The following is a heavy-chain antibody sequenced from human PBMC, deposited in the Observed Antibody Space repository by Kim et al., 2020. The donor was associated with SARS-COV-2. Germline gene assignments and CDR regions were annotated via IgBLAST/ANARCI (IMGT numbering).Heavy chain of an antibody. CDR3: ARRVGTYYMDV. D-gene: IGHD1-26*01. Sequence: ASVKVSCKASGYSFLSYDINWVRQATGQGLEWMGWMNPNSGNTCYAQTFQGRVTMTGNTSTSTAYMELSSLRSEDTAVYYCARRVGTYYMDVWGKGTTVT. V-gene: IGHV1-8*01. CDR2: MNPNSGNT. CDR1: GYSFLSYD. J-gene: IGHJ6*03.